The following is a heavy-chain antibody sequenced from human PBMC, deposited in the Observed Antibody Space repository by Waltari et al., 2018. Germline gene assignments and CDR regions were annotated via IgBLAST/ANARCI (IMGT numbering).Heavy chain of an antibody. V-gene: IGHV4-38-2*01. Sequence: QVQVQESGPGLVKTWETLFLTCDVAGYSMSSGGLWGWLRQHPVKGLEWIASLSHSGTTYYNPSLTRRVTISKDTSKQQFSLKVNSVTAADTARYYCVSYSVIPNLSFKSWGQGTLVTISS. CDR1: GYSMSSGGL. CDR3: VSYSVIPNLSFKS. J-gene: IGHJ5*02. D-gene: IGHD2-21*01. CDR2: LSHSGTT.